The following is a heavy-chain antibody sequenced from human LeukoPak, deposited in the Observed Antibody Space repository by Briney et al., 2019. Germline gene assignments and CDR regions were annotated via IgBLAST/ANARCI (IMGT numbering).Heavy chain of an antibody. CDR2: IFPSGRT. J-gene: IGHJ6*02. CDR3: ARTSTSSWSYGMDV. D-gene: IGHD6-13*01. Sequence: SETLSLTCTVSDGYISSYYWRWIRQPAAKGLEWIGRIFPSGRTNYNPSLKSRVTMSIDTSKNQFSLKLSSVTAADTAVYYCARTSTSSWSYGMDVWGQGTTVTVSS. CDR1: DGYISSYY. V-gene: IGHV4-4*07.